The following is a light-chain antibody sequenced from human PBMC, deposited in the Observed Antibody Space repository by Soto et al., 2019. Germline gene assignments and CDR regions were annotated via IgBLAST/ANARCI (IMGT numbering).Light chain of an antibody. V-gene: IGKV1-8*01. CDR3: QQYYSYPYT. J-gene: IGKJ2*01. Sequence: AIRMTQSPSSFSASTGDRVTITCRASQGISSYLAWYQQKPGKAPNLLIYAASTLQSGVPSRFSGSGSGIDFTLTISCLQSEDFATYYCQQYYSYPYTFGQGTKLEIK. CDR2: AAS. CDR1: QGISSY.